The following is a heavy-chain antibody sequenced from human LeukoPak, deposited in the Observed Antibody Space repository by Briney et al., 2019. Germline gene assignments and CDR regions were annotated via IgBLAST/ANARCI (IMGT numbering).Heavy chain of an antibody. CDR2: TSYNGNT. Sequence: ASVKVSCKASGYTFSNYGISWVRQAPGLGLEWMGWTSYNGNTNYAQKFQDRVTMTTDTSTTTAYVELRSLESDDTAVYYCARHSGSGWQALGYWGQGTLVTVSS. CDR1: GYTFSNYG. CDR3: ARHSGSGWQALGY. D-gene: IGHD6-19*01. J-gene: IGHJ4*02. V-gene: IGHV1-18*04.